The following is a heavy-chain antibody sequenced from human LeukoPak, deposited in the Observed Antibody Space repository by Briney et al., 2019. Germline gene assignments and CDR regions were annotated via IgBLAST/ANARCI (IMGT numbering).Heavy chain of an antibody. V-gene: IGHV3-23*01. CDR1: GFTFSNYA. CDR3: ARGGYDFDY. Sequence: GGSLRLSCAASGFTFSNYAMSWVRQAPGKGLEWVSTISSSGGSTYYADSVKGRFTISRDNAKNSLYLQMNSLRAEDTAVYYCARGGYDFDYWGQGTLVTVSS. CDR2: ISSSGGST. D-gene: IGHD6-25*01. J-gene: IGHJ4*02.